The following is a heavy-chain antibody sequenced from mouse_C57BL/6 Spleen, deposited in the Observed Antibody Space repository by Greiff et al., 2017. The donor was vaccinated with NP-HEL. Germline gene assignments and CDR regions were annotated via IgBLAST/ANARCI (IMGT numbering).Heavy chain of an antibody. D-gene: IGHD1-1*01. CDR1: GYTFTDYE. V-gene: IGHV1-15*01. J-gene: IGHJ3*01. CDR2: IDPETGGT. CDR3: TRSDYGSREFAY. Sequence: QVQLQQSGAELVRPGASVTLSCKASGYTFTDYEMHWVKQTPVHGLEWIGAIDPETGGTAYNQKFKGKAILTADKASSTAYMELRSLTSEDSAVYYCTRSDYGSREFAYWGQGTLVTVSA.